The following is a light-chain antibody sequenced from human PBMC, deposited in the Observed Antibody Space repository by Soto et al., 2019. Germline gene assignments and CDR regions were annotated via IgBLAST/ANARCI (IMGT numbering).Light chain of an antibody. CDR2: SNN. V-gene: IGLV1-44*01. J-gene: IGLJ2*01. CDR1: SSNIGSNT. Sequence: QSVLTQPPSASGTPGQRVTISRSGRSSNIGSNTVNWYQQLPGTAPKLLIYSNNQRPSGVPDRFPGSKSGTSASLAISGLQSEDEADYYCAAWDDSLNGVVFGGGTKLTVL. CDR3: AAWDDSLNGVV.